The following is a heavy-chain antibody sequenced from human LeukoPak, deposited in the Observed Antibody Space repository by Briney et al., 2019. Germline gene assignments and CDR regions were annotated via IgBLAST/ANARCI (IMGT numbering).Heavy chain of an antibody. V-gene: IGHV1-69*13. CDR2: IIPTFGTA. D-gene: IGHD2-2*01. CDR3: ARGGRSYCSSTSCYFNNWFDP. Sequence: ASVKVSCKASGGTFSSYAISWVRQAPGQGLEWMGGIIPTFGTANYAQKFQGRVTITADESTSTAYMELSSLRSEDTAVYYCARGGRSYCSSTSCYFNNWFDPWGQGTLVTVSS. J-gene: IGHJ5*02. CDR1: GGTFSSYA.